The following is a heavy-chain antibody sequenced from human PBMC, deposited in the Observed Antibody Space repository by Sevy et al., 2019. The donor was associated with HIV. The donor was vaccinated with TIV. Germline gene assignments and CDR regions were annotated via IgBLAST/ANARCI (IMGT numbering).Heavy chain of an antibody. CDR1: GFTFSSYA. CDR2: ISGSGGST. J-gene: IGHJ4*02. V-gene: IGHV3-23*01. CDR3: AKADGSGYSSSWTGDYYFAY. Sequence: GGSLRLSCAASGFTFSSYAMSWVRQAPGKGLEWVSAISGSGGSTYYADSVKGRFTISRDNSKNTLYLQMNSLRDEDXXVYYCAKADGSGYSSSWTGDYYFAYWGQGTLVTVSS. D-gene: IGHD6-13*01.